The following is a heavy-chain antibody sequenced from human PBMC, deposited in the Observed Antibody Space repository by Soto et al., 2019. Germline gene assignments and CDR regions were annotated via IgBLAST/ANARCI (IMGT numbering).Heavy chain of an antibody. J-gene: IGHJ4*02. D-gene: IGHD3-10*01. Sequence: QVQLVQSGAEVRTPGASVKVSCKASGYTFTSYDINRVRQATGQGPAWMGWMNPDSGNTGYVQKFQGRVTMTRNTAISTAYMELSSLRSEDTAVYYCARSVGGSNVNFDYWGQGTLVTVSS. CDR2: MNPDSGNT. V-gene: IGHV1-8*01. CDR1: GYTFTSYD. CDR3: ARSVGGSNVNFDY.